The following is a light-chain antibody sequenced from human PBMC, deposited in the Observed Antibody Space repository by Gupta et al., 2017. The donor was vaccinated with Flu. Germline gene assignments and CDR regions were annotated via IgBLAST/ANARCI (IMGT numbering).Light chain of an antibody. V-gene: IGKV1-33*01. J-gene: IGKJ4*01. CDR2: DAS. Sequence: PSSLSAAVGDSGTITCQLSQDISNYLDWYQQKPGQAPKLLIYDASNLETGVPSRFSGSGSGTDFTLNISSLQPEDVATYYCQQDDKLPFTFGGGTKVEIK. CDR3: QQDDKLPFT. CDR1: QDISNY.